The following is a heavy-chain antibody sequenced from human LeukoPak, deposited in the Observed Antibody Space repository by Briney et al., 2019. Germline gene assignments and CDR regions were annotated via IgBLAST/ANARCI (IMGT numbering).Heavy chain of an antibody. V-gene: IGHV3-23*01. J-gene: IGHJ4*02. Sequence: GGSLRLSCAASGFTFNTYSMNWVRQAPVKGLEWVSSISGSGGSTYYADSVKGRFTISSDSSKNTLFLQMNSLRLEDTAVYYCAGGIGYWGQGTLVTVSS. D-gene: IGHD3-10*01. CDR1: GFTFNTYS. CDR3: AGGIGY. CDR2: ISGSGGST.